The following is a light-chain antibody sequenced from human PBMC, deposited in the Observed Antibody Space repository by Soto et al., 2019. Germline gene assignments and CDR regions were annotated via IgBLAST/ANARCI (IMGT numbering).Light chain of an antibody. CDR3: QQYNSDYT. CDR2: AAS. CDR1: QDISSF. V-gene: IGKV1-9*01. Sequence: DIQLTQSPSFLSASVGDRVTITCRASQDISSFLGLYQQKPGKAPELLIFAASTLQSGVPSRFSGSGSGTEFTLTISSLQPDDFASYYCQQYNSDYTFGQGTKVDIK. J-gene: IGKJ2*01.